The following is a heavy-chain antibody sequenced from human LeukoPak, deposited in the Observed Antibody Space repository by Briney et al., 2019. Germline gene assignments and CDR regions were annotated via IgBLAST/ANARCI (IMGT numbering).Heavy chain of an antibody. CDR1: GFTFSSYA. V-gene: IGHV3-30*04. Sequence: GGSLRLSCAASGFTFSSYAMHWVRQAPGKGLEWVAVISYDGSNKYYADSVKGRFTISRDNSKNTLYLQMNSLRAEDTAVYYCARDSSGWHPLDYWGQGTLVTVSS. CDR2: ISYDGSNK. D-gene: IGHD6-19*01. CDR3: ARDSSGWHPLDY. J-gene: IGHJ4*02.